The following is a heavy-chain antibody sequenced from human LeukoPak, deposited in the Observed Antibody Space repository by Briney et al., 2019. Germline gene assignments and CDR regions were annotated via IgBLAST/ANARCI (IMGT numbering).Heavy chain of an antibody. Sequence: GGSLRLSCAASGFTFSSYGMHWVRQAPGKGLEWVAFIRYDGSNKYYADSVKGRFTISRDNSKNTLYLQMNSLRAEDTAVYYCARDKGPEYYYDTAAGDAFDIWGQGTMVTVSS. CDR3: ARDKGPEYYYDTAAGDAFDI. V-gene: IGHV3-30*02. J-gene: IGHJ3*02. CDR2: IRYDGSNK. D-gene: IGHD3-22*01. CDR1: GFTFSSYG.